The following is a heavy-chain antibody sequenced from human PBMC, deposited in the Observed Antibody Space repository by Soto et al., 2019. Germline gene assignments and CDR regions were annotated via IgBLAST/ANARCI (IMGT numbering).Heavy chain of an antibody. D-gene: IGHD1-1*01. V-gene: IGHV1-45*02. J-gene: IGHJ3*02. Sequence: WASVKVSCKASGYTFTFRYLHWVRQAPGQALEWMGWITPFKSDTNYAQKFQDRVTITRDRSVSTAYMELSNLRSDDTATYYCARSPFAGSDAFDIWGQGTMVTVSS. CDR2: ITPFKSDT. CDR3: ARSPFAGSDAFDI. CDR1: GYTFTFRY.